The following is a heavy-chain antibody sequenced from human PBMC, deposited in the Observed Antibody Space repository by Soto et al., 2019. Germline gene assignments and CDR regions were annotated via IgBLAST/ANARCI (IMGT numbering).Heavy chain of an antibody. CDR1: GFTFSSYS. CDR2: ISSSSTYI. Sequence: ESGGGLVKPGGSLRLSCAASGFTFSSYSMNWVRQAPGKGLGWVSSISSSSTYIYYADSVKGRFTISRDNAKNSLYLQMNSLRAEDTAVYYCARSYSNYVFDYWGQGTLVTVSS. J-gene: IGHJ4*02. CDR3: ARSYSNYVFDY. V-gene: IGHV3-21*01. D-gene: IGHD4-4*01.